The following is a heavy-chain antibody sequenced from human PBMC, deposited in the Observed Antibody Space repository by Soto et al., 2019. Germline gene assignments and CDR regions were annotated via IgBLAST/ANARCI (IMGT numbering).Heavy chain of an antibody. CDR1: GYTITSHA. J-gene: IGHJ6*02. CDR2: INAGNGNT. CDR3: ARGGDQYCSGGSCYSRPYYYYYYGMDV. D-gene: IGHD2-15*01. Sequence: ASVKVSCKASGYTITSHAMHWVRQAPGQRLEWMGWINAGNGNTKYSQKFQGRVTITRDTSASTAYMELSSLRSEDTAVYYCARGGDQYCSGGSCYSRPYYYYYYGMDVWGQGTTVTVCS. V-gene: IGHV1-3*01.